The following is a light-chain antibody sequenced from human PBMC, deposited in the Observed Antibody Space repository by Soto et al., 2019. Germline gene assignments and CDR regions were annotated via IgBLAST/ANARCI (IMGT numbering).Light chain of an antibody. V-gene: IGKV3D-20*02. CDR2: GAT. Sequence: EVVLTQSPGTLSLSPGERVTLSCRASQSVSNNYLAWYQQKPGQAPRLLTYGATGRATGIPDRFSGSGSGTDFTLTVSRLEPEDFAVYYCQQRSNWPLTSGGGTKVEIK. CDR1: QSVSNNY. CDR3: QQRSNWPLT. J-gene: IGKJ4*01.